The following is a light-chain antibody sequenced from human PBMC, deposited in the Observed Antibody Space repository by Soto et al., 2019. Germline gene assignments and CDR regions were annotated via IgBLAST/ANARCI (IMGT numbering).Light chain of an antibody. CDR2: AAS. V-gene: IGKV1-27*01. Sequence: IQMTQSPASLSASVCDRVTISRGASQSISNYLTWYQQKPGQVPQLLIYAASTLHTGIPSRFSGSGSGTDFTLTISSLQPEDVAIYYCQKYNSAPWTFGQGTKVDIK. J-gene: IGKJ1*01. CDR1: QSISNY. CDR3: QKYNSAPWT.